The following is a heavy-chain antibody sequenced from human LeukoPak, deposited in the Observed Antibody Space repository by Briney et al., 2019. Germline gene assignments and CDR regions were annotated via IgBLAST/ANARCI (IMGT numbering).Heavy chain of an antibody. V-gene: IGHV3-74*01. CDR2: INSDGSST. J-gene: IGHJ4*02. D-gene: IGHD4-17*01. Sequence: SGGSLRLSCAASGFTFSGFWMHWVRQAPGKGLVWVSRINSDGSSTGYADSVKGRFTISRDNAKNTLYLQMNSLRAEDTAVYYCASGNGDYGGHWGQRTLVAVSS. CDR1: GFTFSGFW. CDR3: ASGNGDYGGH.